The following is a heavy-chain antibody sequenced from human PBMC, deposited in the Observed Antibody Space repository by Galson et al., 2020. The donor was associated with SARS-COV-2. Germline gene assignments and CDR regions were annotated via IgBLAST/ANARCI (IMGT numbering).Heavy chain of an antibody. Sequence: QLGESLKISCAASGFTFSSYGMHWVRQAPGKGLEWVAVISYDGSNKYYADSVKGRFTISRDNSKNTLYLQMNSLRAEDTAVYYCAKGGWYYYDWFGHTDYWGQGTLVTVSS. J-gene: IGHJ4*02. CDR2: ISYDGSNK. CDR1: GFTFSSYG. V-gene: IGHV3-30*18. CDR3: AKGGWYYYDWFGHTDY. D-gene: IGHD3-22*01.